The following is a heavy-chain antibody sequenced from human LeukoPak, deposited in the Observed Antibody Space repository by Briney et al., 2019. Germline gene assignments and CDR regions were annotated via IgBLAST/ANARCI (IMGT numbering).Heavy chain of an antibody. V-gene: IGHV4-38-2*02. J-gene: IGHJ4*02. D-gene: IGHD4-17*01. CDR3: ARDDPYGY. Sequence: SETLSLTCTVSGYSISSGYYWGWIRQPPGKGLEWIGSIYYSGSTYYNPSLKSRVTISVDTSKNQFSLKLSSVTAADTAVYYCARDDPYGYWGQGTLVTVSS. CDR1: GYSISSGYY. CDR2: IYYSGST.